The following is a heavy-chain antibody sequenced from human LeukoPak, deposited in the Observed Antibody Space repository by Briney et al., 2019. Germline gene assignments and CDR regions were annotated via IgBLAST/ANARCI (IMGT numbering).Heavy chain of an antibody. Sequence: GESLKISCKGSGYVFPNYWIAWVRQMPGKGLEWMGIIFPGDSDTRYSPSFQGQVTISADKSISTAYLQWSSLKASDTAVYYCARQRSIAASPFDYWGQGTLVTVSS. CDR3: ARQRSIAASPFDY. V-gene: IGHV5-51*01. D-gene: IGHD6-6*01. CDR2: IFPGDSDT. CDR1: GYVFPNYW. J-gene: IGHJ4*02.